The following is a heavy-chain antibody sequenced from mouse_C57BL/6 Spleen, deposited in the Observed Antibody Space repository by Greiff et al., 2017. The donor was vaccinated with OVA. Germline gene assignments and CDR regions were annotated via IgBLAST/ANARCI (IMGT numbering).Heavy chain of an antibody. CDR3: ARSPYDYDKGAWFAY. D-gene: IGHD2-4*01. Sequence: EVMLVESGPELVKPGASVKISCKASGYSFTGYYMNWVKQSPEKSLEWIGEINPSTGGTTYNQKFKAKATLTVDKSSSTANMQLKSLTSEDSAVYYCARSPYDYDKGAWFAYWGQGTLVTVSA. V-gene: IGHV1-42*01. CDR2: INPSTGGT. CDR1: GYSFTGYY. J-gene: IGHJ3*01.